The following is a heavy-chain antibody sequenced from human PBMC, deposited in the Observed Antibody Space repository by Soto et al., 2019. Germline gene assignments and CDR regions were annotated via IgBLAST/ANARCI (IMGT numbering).Heavy chain of an antibody. D-gene: IGHD3-22*01. Sequence: PGGSLRLSCVDSGLSFSVYAFNWVRQAPGKGLEWVSTIGSPDQTYYADSVKGRFTISRDNSKNTLYLQMNSLRAEDTAVYYCAKDRHRSGSPHPFDYWGQGTLVTVSS. CDR3: AKDRHRSGSPHPFDY. CDR1: GLSFSVYA. CDR2: IGSPDQT. V-gene: IGHV3-23*01. J-gene: IGHJ4*02.